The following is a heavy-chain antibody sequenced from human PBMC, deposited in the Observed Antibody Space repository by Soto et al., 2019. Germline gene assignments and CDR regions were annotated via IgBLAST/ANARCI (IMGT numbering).Heavy chain of an antibody. CDR2: ISWDGGST. D-gene: IGHD3-16*01. CDR3: AKDYFSGIMITPYGMDV. J-gene: IGHJ6*02. V-gene: IGHV3-43*01. CDR1: GFTFDDYT. Sequence: GGSLRLSCAASGFTFDDYTMHWVRQAPGKGLEWVSLISWDGGSTYYADSVKGRFTISRDNSKNSLYLQMNSLRTEDTALYYCAKDYFSGIMITPYGMDVWGQGTTVTVSS.